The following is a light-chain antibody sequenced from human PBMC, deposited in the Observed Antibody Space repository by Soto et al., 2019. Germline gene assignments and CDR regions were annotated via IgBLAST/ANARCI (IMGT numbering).Light chain of an antibody. Sequence: QSVLTQTPSASATPGQRVTISCSGTNSNIGSNTIAWYQQLPGTAPKRLIHSNNQQPSGVPYRFSASKTGTTASLAISGLQSEDEADYYCATWDDSLNGYVFGTGTKVTVL. V-gene: IGLV1-44*01. J-gene: IGLJ1*01. CDR1: NSNIGSNT. CDR3: ATWDDSLNGYV. CDR2: SNN.